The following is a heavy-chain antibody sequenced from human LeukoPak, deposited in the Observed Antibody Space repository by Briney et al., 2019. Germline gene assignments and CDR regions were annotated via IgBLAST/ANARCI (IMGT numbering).Heavy chain of an antibody. D-gene: IGHD4-17*01. CDR2: TNTDGSST. CDR1: GFTFSHYW. J-gene: IGHJ5*02. Sequence: GGSLRLSCEASGFTFSHYWMHWVRQAPGKGLVWVSRTNTDGSSTSYVDSVKGRFTISRDNAKNSLYLQMNSLRAEDTAVYYCARDGAAGGHGVPHTWGQGTLVTVSS. CDR3: ARDGAAGGHGVPHT. V-gene: IGHV3-74*01.